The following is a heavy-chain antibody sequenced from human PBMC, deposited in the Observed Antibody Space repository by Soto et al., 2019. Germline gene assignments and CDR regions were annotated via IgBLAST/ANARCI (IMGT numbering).Heavy chain of an antibody. D-gene: IGHD6-19*01. CDR1: GGSISSYY. CDR3: ARDTRSGWHPLSAGYGMDV. CDR2: IYYSGST. J-gene: IGHJ6*02. V-gene: IGHV4-59*01. Sequence: SETLSLTCTVSGGSISSYYWSWIRQPPGKGLEWIGYIYYSGSTNYNPSLKSRVTISVDTSKNQFSLKLSSVTAADTAVYYCARDTRSGWHPLSAGYGMDVWGQGTTVTVSS.